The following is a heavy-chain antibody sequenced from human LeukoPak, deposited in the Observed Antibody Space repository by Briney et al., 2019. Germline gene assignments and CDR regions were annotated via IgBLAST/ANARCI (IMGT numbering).Heavy chain of an antibody. Sequence: HPGGSLRLSCAASGFTFSSYAMSWVRQAPGKGLEWVSAISGSGGSTYYADSVKGRFTISRDNSKNTLYLQMNSLRAEDTAVYYCAITRGSSWYEKYYYYGMDVWGQGTSVTVSS. CDR3: AITRGSSWYEKYYYYGMDV. D-gene: IGHD6-13*01. V-gene: IGHV3-23*01. CDR1: GFTFSSYA. CDR2: ISGSGGST. J-gene: IGHJ6*02.